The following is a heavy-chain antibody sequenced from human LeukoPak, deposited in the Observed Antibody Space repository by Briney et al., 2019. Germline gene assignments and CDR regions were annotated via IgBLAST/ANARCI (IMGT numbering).Heavy chain of an antibody. CDR2: ISAYNGNT. V-gene: IGHV1-18*01. D-gene: IGHD2-15*01. CDR1: GYTFTSYG. J-gene: IGHJ4*02. Sequence: ASVKVSCKASGYTFTSYGISWVRQAPGQGLEWMGWISAYNGNTNYARKFQGRVTMTRDASTSTVYMELSSLTSEDTAVYYCAREPRDSFYFDYWGQGTLVTVSS. CDR3: AREPRDSFYFDY.